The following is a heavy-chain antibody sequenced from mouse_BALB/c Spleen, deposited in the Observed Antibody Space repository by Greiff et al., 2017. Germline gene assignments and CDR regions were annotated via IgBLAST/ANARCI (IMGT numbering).Heavy chain of an antibody. J-gene: IGHJ3*01. CDR2: ISSGGST. CDR3: ARFITTGGFAY. CDR1: GFTFSSYA. Sequence: EVKLMESGGGLVKPGGSLKLSCAASGFTFSSYAMSWVRQTPEKRLEWVASISSGGSTYYPDSVKGRFPISRDNARNILYLQMSSLRSEDTAMYYCARFITTGGFAYWGQGTLVTVSA. D-gene: IGHD1-1*01. V-gene: IGHV5-6-5*01.